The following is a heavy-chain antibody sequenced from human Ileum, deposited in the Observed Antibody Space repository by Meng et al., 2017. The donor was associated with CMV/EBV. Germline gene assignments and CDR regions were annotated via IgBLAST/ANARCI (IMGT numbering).Heavy chain of an antibody. J-gene: IGHJ3*02. CDR2: ISYSGTT. CDR3: ARAPRVVVLLTQGGAFDI. Sequence: NNISPYYWGSIPHSPGQRLAWIVTISYSGTTFYNSSLKSRATISVDPSQNQFSLGLTSVTAADTAVYYCARAPRVVVLLTQGGAFDIWSQGTLVTVSS. D-gene: IGHD3-22*01. V-gene: IGHV4-39*07. CDR1: NNISPYY.